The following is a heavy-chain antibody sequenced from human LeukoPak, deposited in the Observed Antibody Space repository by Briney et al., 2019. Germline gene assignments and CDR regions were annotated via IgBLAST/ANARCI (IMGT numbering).Heavy chain of an antibody. CDR1: GGSISSYY. V-gene: IGHV4-59*01. D-gene: IGHD5-24*01. J-gene: IGHJ3*02. CDR2: IYYSGST. CDR3: ASGQEMDDAFDI. Sequence: SETLSLTCTVSGGSISSYYWSWIRQPPGKGLEWIGYIYYSGSTNYNPSLTGRVTISVATSKNQFSLKLSSVTAADTAVYYCASGQEMDDAFDIWGQGTMVTVSS.